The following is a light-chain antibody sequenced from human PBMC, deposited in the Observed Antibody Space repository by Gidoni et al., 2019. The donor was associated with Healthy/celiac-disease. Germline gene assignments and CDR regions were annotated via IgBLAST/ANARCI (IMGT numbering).Light chain of an antibody. Sequence: QSAMTQPASVSGSPGQSITISCTGTSRDVGCYNYVSWYQQHPGKAPKLMIYDVSNRPSGVSNLFSGSKSGNTASLTISGLQAEDEADYYCSSYTSSSTRVFGGGTKLTVL. CDR2: DVS. V-gene: IGLV2-14*03. CDR3: SSYTSSSTRV. J-gene: IGLJ3*02. CDR1: SRDVGCYNY.